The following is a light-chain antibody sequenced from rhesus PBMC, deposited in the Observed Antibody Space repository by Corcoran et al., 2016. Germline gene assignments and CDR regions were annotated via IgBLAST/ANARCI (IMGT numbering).Light chain of an antibody. V-gene: IGKV1-22*01. CDR3: QQYISSPLT. CDR2: RAS. CDR1: QRISNW. Sequence: DIQMTKSPSSLSASVGDTVTITCRASQRISNWLAWYQQKPGKAPKLRIYRASSLQSGVPSRFTASGSGAAFTLTISSLQSEDFATYYCQQYISSPLTFGGGTKLEV. J-gene: IGKJ4*01.